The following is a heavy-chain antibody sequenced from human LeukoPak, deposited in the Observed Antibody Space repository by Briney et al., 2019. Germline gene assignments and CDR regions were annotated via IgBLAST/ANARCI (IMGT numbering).Heavy chain of an antibody. CDR1: GFTFSNYW. Sequence: PGGSLRLSCEGSGFTFSNYWMTWVRQAPEKGLEWVANIKPSGSEKHYADSVEGRFTISRDNAKNSLYLQMNSLRAEDTAVYYCARLHGDYYRSADYWGQGTLVTVSS. CDR2: IKPSGSEK. V-gene: IGHV3-7*01. CDR3: ARLHGDYYRSADY. D-gene: IGHD4-17*01. J-gene: IGHJ4*02.